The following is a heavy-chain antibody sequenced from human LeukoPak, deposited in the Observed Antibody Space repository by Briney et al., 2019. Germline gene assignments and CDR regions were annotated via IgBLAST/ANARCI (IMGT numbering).Heavy chain of an antibody. Sequence: PGGSLRLSCAASGFTFSRYAMSWVRQAPGKELEWVSVISDSGGSTYYADSVKGRFTISRDTSKNTLYLRMNSLRAEDTATYYCAKAQFGATSDGFDIWGQGSMVTVSS. D-gene: IGHD1-26*01. J-gene: IGHJ3*02. CDR1: GFTFSRYA. CDR2: ISDSGGST. V-gene: IGHV3-23*01. CDR3: AKAQFGATSDGFDI.